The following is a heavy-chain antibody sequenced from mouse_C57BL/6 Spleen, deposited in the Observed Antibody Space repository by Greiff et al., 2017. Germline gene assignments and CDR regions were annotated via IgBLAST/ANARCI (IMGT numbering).Heavy chain of an antibody. V-gene: IGHV1-64*01. CDR1: GYTFTSYW. Sequence: QVQLQQPGAELVKPGASVKLSCKASGYTFTSYWMHWVKQRPGQGLEWIGMIHPNSGSTNYNEKFKSKATLTVDKSSSTAYMQLSSLTSEDSAVYYCARPPAGLRLDYWGQGTTLTVSS. D-gene: IGHD1-2*01. CDR3: ARPPAGLRLDY. J-gene: IGHJ2*01. CDR2: IHPNSGST.